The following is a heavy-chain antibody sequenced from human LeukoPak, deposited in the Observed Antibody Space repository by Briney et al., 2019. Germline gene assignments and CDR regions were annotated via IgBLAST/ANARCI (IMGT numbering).Heavy chain of an antibody. J-gene: IGHJ6*02. CDR2: GSQSGATT. Sequence: GGSLRLSCAASGFTFSSYEIQWVRQAPGKGLEWISYGSQSGATTYFADSVKGRFIISRDNAKNSLYMQMNSLRAEDTAVYYCARVERLRLGELSAPWAMDVWGQGTTVTVSS. D-gene: IGHD3-16*02. CDR3: ARVERLRLGELSAPWAMDV. CDR1: GFTFSSYE. V-gene: IGHV3-48*03.